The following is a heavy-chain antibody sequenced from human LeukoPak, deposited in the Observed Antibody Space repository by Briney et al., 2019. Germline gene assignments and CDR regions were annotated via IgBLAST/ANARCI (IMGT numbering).Heavy chain of an antibody. D-gene: IGHD6-19*01. CDR1: GFTFSSYW. J-gene: IGHJ4*02. CDR2: IEGDGSST. Sequence: GGSLRLSCAASGFTFSSYWMHWVRQAPGKGLVWVSRIEGDGSSTNYADSVKGRFTISRDNAKDTLYLQMNSLRAEDTAVYYCARDPSAVAGFFDYWGQGALVTVSS. V-gene: IGHV3-74*01. CDR3: ARDPSAVAGFFDY.